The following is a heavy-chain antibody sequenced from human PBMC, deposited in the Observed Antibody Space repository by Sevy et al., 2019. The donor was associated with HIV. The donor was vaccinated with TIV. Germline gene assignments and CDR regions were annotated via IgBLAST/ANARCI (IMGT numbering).Heavy chain of an antibody. CDR2: IYSGGNT. Sequence: GGSLRLSCAASGFTVSSNYMTWVRQAPGKGLEWVSVIYSGGNTYYADCVKGRFTISRDNSKNTLYLQMNSLRAEDTAVYYCARDRRGYCSSTSCYPYGMDVWGQGTTVTVSS. CDR3: ARDRRGYCSSTSCYPYGMDV. D-gene: IGHD2-2*01. V-gene: IGHV3-53*01. J-gene: IGHJ6*02. CDR1: GFTVSSNY.